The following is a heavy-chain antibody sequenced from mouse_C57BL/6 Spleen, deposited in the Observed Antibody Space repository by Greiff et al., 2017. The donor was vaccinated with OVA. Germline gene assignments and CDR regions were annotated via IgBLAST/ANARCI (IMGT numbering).Heavy chain of an antibody. J-gene: IGHJ3*01. CDR1: GYTFTSYW. D-gene: IGHD2-3*01. CDR2: INPSNGGT. V-gene: IGHV1-53*01. Sequence: VQLQESGTELVKPGASVKLSCKASGYTFTSYWMHWVKQRPGQGLEWIGNINPSNGGTNYNEKFKSKATLTVDKSSSTAYMQRSSLTSEDSAVYYCARGVDGYLAWFAYWGQGTLVTVSA. CDR3: ARGVDGYLAWFAY.